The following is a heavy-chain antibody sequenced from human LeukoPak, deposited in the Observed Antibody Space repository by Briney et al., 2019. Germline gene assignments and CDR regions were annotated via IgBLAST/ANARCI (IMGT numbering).Heavy chain of an antibody. D-gene: IGHD5-24*01. CDR3: AREMATTNARAFDI. V-gene: IGHV3-74*01. CDR2: INSDGSNT. CDR1: GFTFSSFW. Sequence: GGSLRLSCAASGFTFSSFWMHWVRQAPGKGLVWVSRINSDGSNTNYADSVKGRFTISRDNAKNTLFLQMNSLRAEDTAVYYCAREMATTNARAFDIGAQGKMVTVSS. J-gene: IGHJ3*02.